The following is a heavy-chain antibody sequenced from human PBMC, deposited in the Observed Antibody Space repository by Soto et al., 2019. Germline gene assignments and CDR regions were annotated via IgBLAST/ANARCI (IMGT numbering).Heavy chain of an antibody. V-gene: IGHV1-69*01. CDR3: ARGTYSSSSYYYYYGMDV. CDR2: IIPIFGTA. Sequence: QVQLVQSGAEVKKPGSSVKVSCKASGGTFSSYAISWVRQAPGQGLEWMGGIIPIFGTANYAQKFQGRVTITADESTSTAYMELSSLRSEDTAVYYCARGTYSSSSYYYYYGMDVWGQGTTVTVSS. J-gene: IGHJ6*02. CDR1: GGTFSSYA. D-gene: IGHD6-6*01.